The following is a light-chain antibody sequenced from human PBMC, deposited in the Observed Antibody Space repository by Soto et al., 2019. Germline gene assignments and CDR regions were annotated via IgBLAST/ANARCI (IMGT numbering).Light chain of an antibody. CDR2: DVS. CDR3: CSFAGNYV. V-gene: IGLV2-11*01. CDR1: SSDVGGYKY. J-gene: IGLJ1*01. Sequence: QSVLTQPRSLSGFPGQSVTISCTGTSSDVGGYKYVSWYQQHPGKAPKLMLYDVSERPSGVPDRFSASKSGNTASLTISGLQAEDEADYYCCSFAGNYVFGTGTKLTVL.